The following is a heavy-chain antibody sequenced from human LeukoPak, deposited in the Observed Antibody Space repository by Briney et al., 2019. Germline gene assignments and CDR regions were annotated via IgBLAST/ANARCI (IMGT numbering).Heavy chain of an antibody. D-gene: IGHD3-22*01. CDR3: ASEDYDSSGVLDY. J-gene: IGHJ4*02. CDR2: ISSSSSYI. V-gene: IGHV3-21*01. Sequence: GGSLRLSCAASGFPFSSYSMNWVRKAPGKGLKWASSISSSSSYIYYADSVKGRFTISRDNAKNSLYLQMNSLRAEDTAVYYCASEDYDSSGVLDYWGQGTLVTVSS. CDR1: GFPFSSYS.